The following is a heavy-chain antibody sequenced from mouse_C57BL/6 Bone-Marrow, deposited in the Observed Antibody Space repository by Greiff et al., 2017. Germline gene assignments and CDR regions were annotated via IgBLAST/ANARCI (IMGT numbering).Heavy chain of an antibody. V-gene: IGHV5-6*02. Sequence: EVMLVESGGDLVKPGGSLKLSCAASGFTFSSYGMSWVRQTPDKRLEWVATISSGGSYTYYPDSVKGRFTISRDTAKNTLYLQMSSLKSEDTAMYYCARRLGPHFDYWGQGTTLTVSS. CDR1: GFTFSSYG. J-gene: IGHJ2*01. D-gene: IGHD4-1*01. CDR2: ISSGGSYT. CDR3: ARRLGPHFDY.